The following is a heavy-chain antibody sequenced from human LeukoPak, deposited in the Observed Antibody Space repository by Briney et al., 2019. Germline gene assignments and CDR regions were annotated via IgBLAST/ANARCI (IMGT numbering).Heavy chain of an antibody. CDR1: GYTFTGYY. J-gene: IGHJ6*03. CDR2: INPNSGGT. CDR3: AKNGDRGAYCSGGTCYPYYYHYMDV. D-gene: IGHD2-15*01. Sequence: ASVKVSCKASGYTFTGYYMHWVRQAPGQGLEWMGWINPNSGGTNYAQKFQGRVTMARDTSISTAYMELNSLSAEDTAVYYCAKNGDRGAYCSGGTCYPYYYHYMDVWGKGTTVTISS. V-gene: IGHV1-2*02.